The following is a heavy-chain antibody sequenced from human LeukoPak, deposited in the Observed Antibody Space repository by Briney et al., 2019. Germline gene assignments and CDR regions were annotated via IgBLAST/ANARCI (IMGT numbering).Heavy chain of an antibody. D-gene: IGHD3-22*01. V-gene: IGHV3-15*07. Sequence: GGSLRLSCAASGFTFSNAWMNWVRQAPGKGLEWVGRIKSKTDGGTTDYAAPVKGRFTISGDDSKNTLYLQMNSLKTEDTAVYYCTTKPPPDYYDSSGYFPVGYWGQGTLVTVSS. CDR2: IKSKTDGGTT. CDR1: GFTFSNAW. J-gene: IGHJ4*02. CDR3: TTKPPPDYYDSSGYFPVGY.